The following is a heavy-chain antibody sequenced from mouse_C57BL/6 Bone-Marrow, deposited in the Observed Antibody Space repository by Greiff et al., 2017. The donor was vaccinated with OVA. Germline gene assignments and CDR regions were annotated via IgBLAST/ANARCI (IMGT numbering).Heavy chain of an antibody. J-gene: IGHJ3*01. D-gene: IGHD2-4*01. CDR3: AREKLYDYDGWFAY. CDR1: GYTFTSYW. CDR2: IHPNSGST. Sequence: VQLQQPRAELVKPGASVKLSCKASGYTFTSYWMHWVKQRPGQGLEWIGMIHPNSGSTNYNEKFKSKATLTVDKSSSTAYMQLSSLTSEDSAVYYCAREKLYDYDGWFAYWGQGTLVTVSA. V-gene: IGHV1-64*01.